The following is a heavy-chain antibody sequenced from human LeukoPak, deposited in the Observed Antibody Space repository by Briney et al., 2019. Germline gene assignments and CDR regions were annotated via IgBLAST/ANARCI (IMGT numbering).Heavy chain of an antibody. CDR2: ISSSSSTI. D-gene: IGHD6-13*01. CDR3: ARREGIAAAGIDY. J-gene: IGHJ4*02. CDR1: GFTFSSYS. Sequence: PGGSLRLSCAASGFTFSSYSMNWVRQAPGKGLEWVSYISSSSSTIYYADSVKGRFTISRDNAKNSLYLQMNSLRAEDTAVYYCARREGIAAAGIDYWGQGTLVTVSS. V-gene: IGHV3-48*04.